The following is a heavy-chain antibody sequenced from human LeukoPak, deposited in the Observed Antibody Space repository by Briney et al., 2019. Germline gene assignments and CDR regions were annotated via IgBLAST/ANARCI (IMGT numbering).Heavy chain of an antibody. V-gene: IGHV4-59*01. Sequence: SETLSLTCTVSGGSISSYYWTWIRQPPGKGLEWIGYIYYSGSTNYNPSLKSRVTISVDTSKNQCSLELNSVTAADTAVYYCARDPGYWGQGTLVTVSS. CDR2: IYYSGST. CDR3: ARDPGY. J-gene: IGHJ4*02. CDR1: GGSISSYY.